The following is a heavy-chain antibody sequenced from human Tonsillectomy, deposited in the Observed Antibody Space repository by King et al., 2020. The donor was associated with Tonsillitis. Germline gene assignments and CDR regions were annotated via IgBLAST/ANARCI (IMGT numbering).Heavy chain of an antibody. D-gene: IGHD4-11*01. V-gene: IGHV1-69*09. CDR2: IIPILGIA. Sequence: VQLVQSGAEVKKPGSSVKVSCKASGGTFSTYTINWVRQAPGQGLEWMGRIIPILGIANYAQNFQGRVTITADKSTSTAYMELSSLRSEDTAVYYCARGPLNDYSDYHLGDDAFDIWGQGTMVTVSS. J-gene: IGHJ3*02. CDR1: GGTFSTYT. CDR3: ARGPLNDYSDYHLGDDAFDI.